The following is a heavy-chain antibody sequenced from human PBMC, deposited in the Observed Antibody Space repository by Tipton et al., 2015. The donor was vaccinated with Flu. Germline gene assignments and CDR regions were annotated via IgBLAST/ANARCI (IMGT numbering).Heavy chain of an antibody. Sequence: TLSLTCTVSGGSIRSYYWSWIRQPAGKGLEWIGRISPSGSTNYNASLEGRVTMSLDTSKSQLSLKLSSVTAADTAVYYCAREGQSYFDYWGQGTLVTVSS. CDR3: AREGQSYFDY. V-gene: IGHV4-4*07. J-gene: IGHJ4*02. CDR1: GGSIRSYY. CDR2: ISPSGST.